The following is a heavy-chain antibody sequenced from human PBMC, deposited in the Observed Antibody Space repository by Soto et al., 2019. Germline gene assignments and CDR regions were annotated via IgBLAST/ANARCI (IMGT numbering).Heavy chain of an antibody. CDR2: INPSGGST. Sequence: QVQLVQSGAEVKKPGASVKVSCKASGYTFTSYYMHWVRQAPGQGLEWMGIINPSGGSTSYAQKFQGRVTMTRDTSTSTVYSALSSLRSEDTAVYYCARDYEERYYYDSSGYPNDAFDIWGQGTMVTVSS. D-gene: IGHD3-22*01. V-gene: IGHV1-46*01. J-gene: IGHJ3*02. CDR1: GYTFTSYY. CDR3: ARDYEERYYYDSSGYPNDAFDI.